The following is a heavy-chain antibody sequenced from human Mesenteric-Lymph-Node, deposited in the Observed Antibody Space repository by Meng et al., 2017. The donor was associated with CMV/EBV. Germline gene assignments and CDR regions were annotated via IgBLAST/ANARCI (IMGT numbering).Heavy chain of an antibody. D-gene: IGHD2-2*01. V-gene: IGHV1-46*01. CDR2: INPSGGST. CDR1: GYTFTSYY. J-gene: IGHJ6*02. CDR3: ARASIPMIPAATHKSYYYYGMDV. Sequence: ASVKVSCKASGYTFTSYYMHWVRQAPGQGLEWMGIINPSGGSTSYAQKFQGRVTITTDESTSTAYMELSSLRSEDTAVYYCARASIPMIPAATHKSYYYYGMDVWGQGTTVTVSS.